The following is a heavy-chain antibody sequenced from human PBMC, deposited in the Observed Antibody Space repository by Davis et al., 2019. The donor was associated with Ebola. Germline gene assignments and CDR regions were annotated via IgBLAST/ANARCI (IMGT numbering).Heavy chain of an antibody. V-gene: IGHV1-46*01. J-gene: IGHJ5*02. CDR2: INPSAGST. CDR3: AREEITMIVVAQNWFDP. Sequence: APVKVSCKASGYTFTTYYMHWVRQAPGQGLEWMGIINPSAGSTTYAPRFLGRVTMTRDTSTSTAYMELSSLRSEDTAVYYCAREEITMIVVAQNWFDPWGQGTLVTVSS. CDR1: GYTFTTYY. D-gene: IGHD3-22*01.